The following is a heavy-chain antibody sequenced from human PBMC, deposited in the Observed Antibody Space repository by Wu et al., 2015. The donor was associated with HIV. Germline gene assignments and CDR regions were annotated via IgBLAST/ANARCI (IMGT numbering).Heavy chain of an antibody. J-gene: IGHJ4*02. CDR1: GYTFINSY. CDR2: INPSGGNT. Sequence: QVQLVQSGAEVRKPGASVTVSCKASGYTFINSYIHWVRQAPGQGLEWMGVINPSGGNTDYAQTFQGRVTMTRDTSTSTVYMRLSRLTSEDTAVYFCSRGPDFDYWGQGTLV. V-gene: IGHV1-46*01. CDR3: SRGPDFDY.